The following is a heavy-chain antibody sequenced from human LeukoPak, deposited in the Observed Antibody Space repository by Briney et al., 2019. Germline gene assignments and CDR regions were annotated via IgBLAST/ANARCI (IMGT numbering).Heavy chain of an antibody. D-gene: IGHD6-13*01. CDR2: IYRSGST. CDR1: GAPISSNNW. Sequence: QPSETLSLTCAVSGAPISSNNWWWRWVRQPPGKGLEWIGEIYRSGSTNYNPSLKSRVTMSVDKSKNQFSLKLSSVTAADTAVCYCASAEPRGIIWYPYWGQGTLVTVSS. J-gene: IGHJ4*02. V-gene: IGHV4-4*02. CDR3: ASAEPRGIIWYPY.